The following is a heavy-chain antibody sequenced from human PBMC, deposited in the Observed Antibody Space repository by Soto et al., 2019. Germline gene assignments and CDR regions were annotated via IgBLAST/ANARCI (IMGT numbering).Heavy chain of an antibody. CDR3: AKDRRMRFPDYFDY. D-gene: IGHD3-10*01. CDR2: ISWNSGSI. CDR1: GFTFDDYA. J-gene: IGHJ4*02. V-gene: IGHV3-9*01. Sequence: GGSLRLSCAASGFTFDDYAMHWVRQAPWKGLEWVSGISWNSGSIGYADSVKGRFTISRDNAKNSLYLQMNSLRAEDTALYYCAKDRRMRFPDYFDYWAQGTLVTVSS.